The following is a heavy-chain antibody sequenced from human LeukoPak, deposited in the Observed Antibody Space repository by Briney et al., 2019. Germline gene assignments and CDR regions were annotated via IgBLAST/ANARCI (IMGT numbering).Heavy chain of an antibody. D-gene: IGHD1-26*01. J-gene: IGHJ3*02. V-gene: IGHV3-7*01. CDR1: GFTFSNYW. CDR3: ARDQSSGTYFAFDI. Sequence: GGSLRLSCAASGFTFSNYWMTWVRQAPGKELEWVAHIKHDGSEKYHVDSVKGRFIISRDNAKNSLYLQMNGLRAEDTAVYYCARDQSSGTYFAFDIWGQGTMVTVSS. CDR2: IKHDGSEK.